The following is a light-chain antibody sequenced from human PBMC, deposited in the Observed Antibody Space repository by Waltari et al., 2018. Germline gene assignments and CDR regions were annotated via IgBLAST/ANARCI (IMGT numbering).Light chain of an antibody. V-gene: IGKV3-15*01. CDR3: QQYKIWPSYT. CDR2: GAS. J-gene: IGKJ2*01. Sequence: EILMTQSPATLSVSPGERANLSCRASQSISSSLAWYQHKPGQAPRLLIYGASTRATGIPARFSGRGSETDFTLTITSLQSEDFAVYYCQQYKIWPSYTFGQGTKLDI. CDR1: QSISSS.